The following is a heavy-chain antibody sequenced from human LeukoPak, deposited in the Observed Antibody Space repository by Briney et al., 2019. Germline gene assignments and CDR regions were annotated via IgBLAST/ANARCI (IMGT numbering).Heavy chain of an antibody. CDR1: TSSISSDYY. D-gene: IGHD7-27*01. Sequence: NTSETLSLTCIVSTSSISSDYYWGWIRQPPGKGLEWIGFIYHSGSTYYNPSLKSRVTISVDTSKNQLSLQLNSVTPEDTAMYYCVRDGELGISVFDIWGQGTMVTVSS. CDR3: VRDGELGISVFDI. V-gene: IGHV4-38-2*02. J-gene: IGHJ3*02. CDR2: IYHSGST.